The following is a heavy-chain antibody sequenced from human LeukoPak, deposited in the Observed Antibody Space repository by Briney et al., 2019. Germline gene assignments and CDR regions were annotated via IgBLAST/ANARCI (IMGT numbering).Heavy chain of an antibody. CDR2: IRYDGSNK. V-gene: IGHV3-30*02. CDR3: AKDDSYGKYYYYYYYMDV. CDR1: GFTFSSYG. J-gene: IGHJ6*03. Sequence: GGSLRLSCAASGFTFSSYGMHWVRQAPGKGLEWVAFIRYDGSNKYYADSVKGRFTISRDNSKNTLYLQMNSLRAEDTAVYYCAKDDSYGKYYYYYYYMDVWGKGTTVTVSS. D-gene: IGHD5-18*01.